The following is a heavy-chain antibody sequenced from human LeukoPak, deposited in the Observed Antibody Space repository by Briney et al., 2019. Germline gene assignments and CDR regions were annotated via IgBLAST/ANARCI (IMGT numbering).Heavy chain of an antibody. CDR2: IYHSGST. Sequence: PSETLSLTCAVSGGSISSGGYSWSWIRQPPGKGLEWIGYIYHSGSTYYNPSLKSRVTISVDRSKNQFSLKLSSVTAADTAVYYCARGYCSTTSCHDAFDIWGQGTMVTVSS. V-gene: IGHV4-30-2*01. CDR1: GGSISSGGYS. CDR3: ARGYCSTTSCHDAFDI. D-gene: IGHD2-2*01. J-gene: IGHJ3*02.